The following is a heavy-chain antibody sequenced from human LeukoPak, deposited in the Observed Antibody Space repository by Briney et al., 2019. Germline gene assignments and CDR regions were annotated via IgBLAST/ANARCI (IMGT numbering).Heavy chain of an antibody. CDR3: ARVGSGWTLDY. J-gene: IGHJ4*02. CDR2: ISSSSSYI. Sequence: GGSLRLSCAASGFTFSSYSMTWVRQAPGKGLEWVSSISSSSSYIYYADSVKGRFTISRDNAKNSLYLQMNSLRAEDTAVYYCARVGSGWTLDYWGQGTLVTVSS. D-gene: IGHD6-19*01. CDR1: GFTFSSYS. V-gene: IGHV3-21*01.